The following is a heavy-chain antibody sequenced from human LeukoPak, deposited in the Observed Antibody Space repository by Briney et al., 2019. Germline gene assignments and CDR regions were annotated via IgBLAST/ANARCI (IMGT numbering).Heavy chain of an antibody. J-gene: IGHJ3*02. CDR3: ARKPWELGAFDI. CDR2: IYSGGST. CDR1: GFTVSSNY. Sequence: GGSLRLSCAASGFTVSSNYMSWVRQAPGKGLEWVSVIYSGGSTYYADSVKGRFTISRDNSKNTLYLQMNSLRAADTAVYYCARKPWELGAFDIWGQGTMVTVSS. D-gene: IGHD1-26*01. V-gene: IGHV3-53*01.